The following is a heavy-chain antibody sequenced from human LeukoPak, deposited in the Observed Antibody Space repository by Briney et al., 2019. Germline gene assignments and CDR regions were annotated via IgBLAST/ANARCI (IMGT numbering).Heavy chain of an antibody. CDR2: ISWDGGYT. V-gene: IGHV3-43D*03. CDR3: AKDSVAVTGTGNIDY. Sequence: PGGSLRLSCVASGFTFDDYAMHWVRQAPGKGLEWVSLISWDGGYTYYADSVRGRFTISRDNSKHSLYLQVNSLTPEDTAFYYCAKDSVAVTGTGNIDYWGQGTLVTVSS. CDR1: GFTFDDYA. J-gene: IGHJ4*02. D-gene: IGHD6-19*01.